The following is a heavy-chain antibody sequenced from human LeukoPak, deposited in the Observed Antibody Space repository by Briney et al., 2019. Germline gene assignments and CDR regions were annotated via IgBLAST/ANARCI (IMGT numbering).Heavy chain of an antibody. J-gene: IGHJ4*02. CDR2: MNPNSGNT. V-gene: IGHV1-8*01. D-gene: IGHD2-15*01. CDR3: ARGQTIFSCSGGSCYRPSDY. Sequence: GASVKVSCKASGYTFTSYDINWVRQATGQGLEWMGWMNPNSGNTGYAQKFQGRVTMTRNTSISTAYMELSSLRSEDTAVYYCARGQTIFSCSGGSCYRPSDYWGQGTLVTVSS. CDR1: GYTFTSYD.